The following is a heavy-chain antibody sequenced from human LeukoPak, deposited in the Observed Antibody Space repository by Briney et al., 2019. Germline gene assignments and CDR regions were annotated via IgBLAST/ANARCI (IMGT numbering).Heavy chain of an antibody. CDR2: IYYSGST. Sequence: PSETLSLTCTVSGGSISSGGYYWSWIRQHPGKGLEWIGYIYYSGSTHYNPSLKSRVTISVDTSKNQFSLKLSSVTAADTAVYYCARDRGSGSYGWFDPWGQGTLVTVSS. D-gene: IGHD1-26*01. CDR1: GGSISSGGYY. V-gene: IGHV4-31*03. CDR3: ARDRGSGSYGWFDP. J-gene: IGHJ5*02.